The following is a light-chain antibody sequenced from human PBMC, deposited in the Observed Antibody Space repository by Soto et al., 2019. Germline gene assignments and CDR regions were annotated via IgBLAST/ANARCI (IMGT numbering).Light chain of an antibody. CDR3: FSYAGSYTYV. V-gene: IGLV2-11*01. J-gene: IGLJ1*01. Sequence: QSALTQSRSVSGSPGQSVTISCTGTSSDVGGYNDVSWYQQHPGKGPKFMIYAVSKRPSGVSDRFSGSKSGNTASLTISGLQTEDEADYYCFSYAGSYTYVFGTGTKLTVL. CDR1: SSDVGGYND. CDR2: AVS.